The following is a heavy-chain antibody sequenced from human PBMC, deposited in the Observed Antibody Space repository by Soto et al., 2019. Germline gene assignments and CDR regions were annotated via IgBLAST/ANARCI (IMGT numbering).Heavy chain of an antibody. Sequence: SETLSLTCAVYGGSFSGYYWTWIRQHPGKGLEWIGYIYYSGSTYYNPSLKSRVTISVDTSKNQFSLKLSSVTAADTAVYYCARGEASYYDILTGYPNGMDVWGQGTTVTVSS. CDR1: GGSFSGYY. CDR3: ARGEASYYDILTGYPNGMDV. D-gene: IGHD3-9*01. CDR2: IYYSGST. V-gene: IGHV4-31*11. J-gene: IGHJ6*02.